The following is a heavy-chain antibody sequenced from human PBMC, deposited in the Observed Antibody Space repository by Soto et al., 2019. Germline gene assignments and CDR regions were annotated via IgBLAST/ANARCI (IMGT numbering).Heavy chain of an antibody. CDR2: IYHSGST. V-gene: IGHV4-4*02. D-gene: IGHD6-13*01. CDR1: GGSISSSNW. J-gene: IGHJ6*02. Sequence: SETLSLTCAVSGGSISSSNWWSWVRQPPGKGLEWIGEIYHSGSTNYNPSLKSRVTISVDKSKNQFSLKPSSVTAADTAVYYCARAAYLYSSSWSSTYYYYYGMDVWGQGTTVTVSS. CDR3: ARAAYLYSSSWSSTYYYYYGMDV.